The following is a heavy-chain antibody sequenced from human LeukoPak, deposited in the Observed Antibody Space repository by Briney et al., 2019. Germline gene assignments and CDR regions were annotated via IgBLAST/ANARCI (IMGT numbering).Heavy chain of an antibody. V-gene: IGHV6-1*01. D-gene: IGHD7-27*01. J-gene: IGHJ4*02. CDR2: TYYRSKWYN. Sequence: SQTLSLTCVISGDIVSTNTGAWNWIRQSPSRGLEWLGRTYYRSKWYNEYAVPVKSRISINPDTSKNQFSLQLNSVTPEDTAVYYCARGGTGNCGRTTCYFDYWGQGTLVTVSS. CDR3: ARGGTGNCGRTTCYFDY. CDR1: GDIVSTNTGA.